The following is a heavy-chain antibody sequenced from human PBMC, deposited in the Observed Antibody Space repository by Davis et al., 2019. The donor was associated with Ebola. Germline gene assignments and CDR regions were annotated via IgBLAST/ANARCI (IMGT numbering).Heavy chain of an antibody. Sequence: GESLKISCAASGFIFSSYVMSWVRQAPGKGLEWVAVIWYDGGTKYYADSVKGRFIISRDNSKNMLYLQMNSLRAEDTAVYYCAKVGQMKWNFRYAMDVWGQGTTVTVS. J-gene: IGHJ6*02. D-gene: IGHD1-7*01. CDR2: IWYDGGTK. CDR3: AKVGQMKWNFRYAMDV. CDR1: GFIFSSYV. V-gene: IGHV3-33*03.